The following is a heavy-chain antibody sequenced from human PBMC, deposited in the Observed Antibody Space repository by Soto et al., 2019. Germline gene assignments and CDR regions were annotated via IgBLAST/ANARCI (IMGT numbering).Heavy chain of an antibody. CDR3: ARVRATLTTYYYSGMDV. V-gene: IGHV1-46*01. D-gene: IGHD4-17*01. CDR1: GYSFTSYY. Sequence: QVQLVQSGAEVKKPGASVKVSCKASGYSFTSYYIHWVRQAPGQGLEWVAIINPSAGSPSYAQKFQGRVTLTRDTSTSTVNMELSNLRSDDTAVYYCARVRATLTTYYYSGMDVWGQGTTVTVSS. J-gene: IGHJ6*02. CDR2: INPSAGSP.